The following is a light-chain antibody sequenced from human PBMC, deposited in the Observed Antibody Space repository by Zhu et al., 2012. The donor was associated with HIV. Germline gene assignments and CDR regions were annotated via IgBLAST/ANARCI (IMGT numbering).Light chain of an antibody. J-gene: IGKJ2*01. CDR3: QNCNGAPYT. V-gene: IGKV3-11*01. CDR1: QSVSSY. Sequence: EIVLTQSPATLSLSPGEKVTLSCRASQSVSSYLAWYQQKPDQAPRLLIYDASNRATGIPARFSGSGSGTDFTLTISGLQPEDVATYYCQNCNGAPYTFGQGTKLEIK. CDR2: DAS.